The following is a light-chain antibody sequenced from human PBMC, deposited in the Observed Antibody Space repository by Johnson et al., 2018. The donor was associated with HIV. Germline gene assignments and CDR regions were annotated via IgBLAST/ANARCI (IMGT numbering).Light chain of an antibody. CDR3: ASWDRSLTVGTV. Sequence: QSVLTQPPSVSAAPGQKVTISCSGSSSNIGNNYVSWYQQLPGTAPKLLIYENNKRPSGIPDRFSGSKSGTSATLGITGLQTGDEADYYCASWDRSLTVGTVFGPGTRVTVL. CDR1: SSNIGNNY. V-gene: IGLV1-51*02. J-gene: IGLJ1*01. CDR2: ENN.